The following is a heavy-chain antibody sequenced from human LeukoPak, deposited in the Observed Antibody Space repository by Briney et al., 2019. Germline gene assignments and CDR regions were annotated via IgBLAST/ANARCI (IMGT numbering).Heavy chain of an antibody. CDR2: IYPGDSDT. CDR3: ARTVAGPLIYYYYYGMDV. V-gene: IGHV5-51*01. D-gene: IGHD6-19*01. J-gene: IGHJ6*02. CDR1: GYSFTSYW. Sequence: GESLKISCKGSGYSFTSYWIGWVRQMPGKGLEWMGIIYPGDSDTRYSPSFQGQVTISADKSISTAYLQWSSLKASDTAMYYCARTVAGPLIYYYYYGMDVWGQGITVTVSS.